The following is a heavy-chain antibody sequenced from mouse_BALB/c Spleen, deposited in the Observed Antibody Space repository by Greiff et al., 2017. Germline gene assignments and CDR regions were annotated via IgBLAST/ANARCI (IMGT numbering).Heavy chain of an antibody. CDR2: IWGGGST. J-gene: IGHJ3*01. CDR3: ARKGGNYSAWFAY. D-gene: IGHD2-1*01. CDR1: GFSLSRYS. V-gene: IGHV2-6-4*01. Sequence: VKLVESGPGLVAPSQSLSITCTVSGFSLSRYSVHWVRQPPGKGLEWLGMIWGGGSTDYNSALKSRLSLSKDNSKSQVFLKMNSLQTDDTAMYYCARKGGNYSAWFAYWGQGTLVTVSA.